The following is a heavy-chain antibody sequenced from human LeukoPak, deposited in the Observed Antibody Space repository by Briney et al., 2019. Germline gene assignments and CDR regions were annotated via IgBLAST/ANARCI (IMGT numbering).Heavy chain of an antibody. J-gene: IGHJ5*02. CDR3: ARAYEYGWFDP. Sequence: GASVKVSCKASGYSFTGHYLHWVRQAPGQGLEWMGWINPKTGDKTYAQKFQGWVTMTWDTSITTAYMELSSLRSDDTAVYYCARAYEYGWFDPWGQGTQVTVSS. V-gene: IGHV1-2*04. CDR2: INPKTGDK. CDR1: GYSFTGHY. D-gene: IGHD4/OR15-4a*01.